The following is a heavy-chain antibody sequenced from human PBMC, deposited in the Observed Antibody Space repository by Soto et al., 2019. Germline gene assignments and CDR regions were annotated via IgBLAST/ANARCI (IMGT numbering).Heavy chain of an antibody. J-gene: IGHJ6*02. CDR1: GFTFSNYG. V-gene: IGHV3-30*18. CDR2: ISYDGSNK. D-gene: IGHD1-26*01. CDR3: AKVGFSGSSTYYYYYGMDV. Sequence: QVQLVESGGGVVQPGRSLRLSCAASGFTFSNYGMHWVRQAPGKGLEWVAVISYDGSNKYHADSVKGRFTISRDNSTNTLYQQMNSLRVEDTAVYYCAKVGFSGSSTYYYYYGMDVWGQGTTVTVSS.